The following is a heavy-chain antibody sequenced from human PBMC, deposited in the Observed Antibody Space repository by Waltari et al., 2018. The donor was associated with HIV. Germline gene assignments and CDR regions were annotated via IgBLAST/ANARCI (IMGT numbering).Heavy chain of an antibody. CDR2: IWYDGSNK. D-gene: IGHD3-10*01. J-gene: IGHJ6*02. V-gene: IGHV3-33*01. Sequence: QVQLVGSGGGVVQPGRSLRLSCAASGFTSSSYGMHWVRQAPGKGLEWVAVIWYDGSNKYYADSVKGRFSISRDNSKNTLYLQMNSLRAEDTAVYFCARRGVLTYYYTMDVWGQGTTVTVSS. CDR1: GFTSSSYG. CDR3: ARRGVLTYYYTMDV.